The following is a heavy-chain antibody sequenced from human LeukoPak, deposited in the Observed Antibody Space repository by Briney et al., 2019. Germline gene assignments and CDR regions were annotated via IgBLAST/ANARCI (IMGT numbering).Heavy chain of an antibody. D-gene: IGHD6-13*01. CDR1: GFTFSSYW. J-gene: IGHJ4*02. CDR2: INNDGSST. Sequence: GGSLRLSCAASGFTFSSYWMHWVRQAPGKGLVWVSRINNDGSSTNYADSVKGRFTISRDNAKNTLYLQMNSLRAEDTAVYYCARGVGSSWYLDYWGQGTLVTVSS. V-gene: IGHV3-74*01. CDR3: ARGVGSSWYLDY.